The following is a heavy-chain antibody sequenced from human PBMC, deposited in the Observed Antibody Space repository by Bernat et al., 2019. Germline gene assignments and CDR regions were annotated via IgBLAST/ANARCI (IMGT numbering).Heavy chain of an antibody. CDR1: GFPFSTYA. CDR3: AKGLGGNGIFYYYMDV. Sequence: EVQLLESGGGLVQPGGSLRLSCAASGFPFSTYAMTWVRQAPGKGLEWLSGVSNSGGKTSYADSVKGRFTISRDNSKSTLHLQMISLRAEDSAVYYCAKGLGGNGIFYYYMDVWGKGTTVTVSS. D-gene: IGHD3-16*01. J-gene: IGHJ6*03. CDR2: VSNSGGKT. V-gene: IGHV3-23*01.